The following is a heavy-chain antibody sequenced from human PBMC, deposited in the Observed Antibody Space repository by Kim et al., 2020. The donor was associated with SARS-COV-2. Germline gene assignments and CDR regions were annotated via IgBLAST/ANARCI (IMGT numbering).Heavy chain of an antibody. CDR2: IYYSGST. V-gene: IGHV4-39*07. D-gene: IGHD3-10*01. Sequence: SETLSLTCTVSCGSISSSSYYWGWIRQPPGKGLEWIGSIYYSGSTYYNPSLKSRVTISVDTSKNQFSLKLSSVTAADTAVYYCARFNTMVRGVPDAFDIWGQGAMVTVSS. CDR1: CGSISSSSYY. J-gene: IGHJ3*02. CDR3: ARFNTMVRGVPDAFDI.